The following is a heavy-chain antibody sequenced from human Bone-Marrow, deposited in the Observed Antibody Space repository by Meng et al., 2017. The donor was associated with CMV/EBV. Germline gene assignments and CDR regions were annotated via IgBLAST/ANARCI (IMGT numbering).Heavy chain of an antibody. CDR2: INHSGST. CDR3: ARGNSDTSGYYGFKP. Sequence: SETLSLTCAVYGGSFSGYYWSWIRQPPGKGLEWIGEINHSGSTNYNPSLKSRVTISLDTSKNQLSLKLTSVTAADTAVYYCARGNSDTSGYYGFKPWGQGTRVTVSS. CDR1: GGSFSGYY. J-gene: IGHJ5*02. D-gene: IGHD3-22*01. V-gene: IGHV4-34*01.